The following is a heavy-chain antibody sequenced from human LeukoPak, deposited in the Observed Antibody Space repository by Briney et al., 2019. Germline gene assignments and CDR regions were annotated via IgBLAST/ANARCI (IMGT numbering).Heavy chain of an antibody. CDR3: ASRMVVVTAFDY. Sequence: PSETLSLTCGVYGGSFSGYYWNWIRQPPGKGLEWIGEINHSGGTNYNPSLKSRVTISVDTSKNQFSLKLSSVTAADTAVYYCASRMVVVTAFDYWGQGTLVTVSS. V-gene: IGHV4-34*01. CDR1: GGSFSGYY. CDR2: INHSGGT. D-gene: IGHD2-21*02. J-gene: IGHJ4*02.